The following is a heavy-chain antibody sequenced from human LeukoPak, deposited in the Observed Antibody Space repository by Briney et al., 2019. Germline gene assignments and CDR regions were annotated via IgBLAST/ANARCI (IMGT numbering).Heavy chain of an antibody. J-gene: IGHJ5*02. V-gene: IGHV3-33*06. CDR1: GFAFSSCG. CDR2: IWDDGSNK. D-gene: IGHD3-22*01. CDR3: AKGEDYYDSSAKGDWFDP. Sequence: PGRSLRLSCAASGFAFSSCGMHWVRQAPGKGLEWVAVIWDDGSNKYYADSVKGRFTISRDNSMNTLYLQMSSLRAEDTAVYYCAKGEDYYDSSAKGDWFDPWGQGTLVTVSS.